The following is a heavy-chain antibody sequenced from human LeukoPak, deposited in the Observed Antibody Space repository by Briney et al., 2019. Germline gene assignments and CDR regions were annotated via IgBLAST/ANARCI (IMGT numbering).Heavy chain of an antibody. Sequence: PSETLSLTCTVSGGSISSYYWSWIRQPAGKGLEWIGRIYTSGSTNYNPSLKSRVIMSVDTSKNQISLKLSSVTGADTAVYYCVRVDSSGYSFDYWGQGILVTVSS. CDR1: GGSISSYY. CDR3: VRVDSSGYSFDY. J-gene: IGHJ4*02. CDR2: IYTSGST. V-gene: IGHV4-4*07. D-gene: IGHD3-22*01.